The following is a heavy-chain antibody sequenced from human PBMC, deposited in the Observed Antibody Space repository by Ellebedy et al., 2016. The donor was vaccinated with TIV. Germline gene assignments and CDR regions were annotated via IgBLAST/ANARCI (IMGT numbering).Heavy chain of an antibody. CDR1: GFIFSNYG. Sequence: GESLKISCAASGFIFSNYGVNWVRQAPGKGLEWVSYIGIAATIHYADSHYADFVKGRFTISRDNAKNSLYLQMNSLRAEDTAVYYCARDEYGSGSYNWFDPWGQGTLVTVSS. V-gene: IGHV3-69-1*01. J-gene: IGHJ5*02. CDR2: IGIAATI. CDR3: ARDEYGSGSYNWFDP. D-gene: IGHD3-10*01.